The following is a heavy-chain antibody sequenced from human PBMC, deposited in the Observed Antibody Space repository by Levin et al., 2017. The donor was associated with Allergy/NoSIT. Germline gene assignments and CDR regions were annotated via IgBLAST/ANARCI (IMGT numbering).Heavy chain of an antibody. Sequence: SETLSLTCTVSGDSISNYSWDWIRQPPGKGLEWIGYIYYSGSTNYNPSLKSRVTISVDTSKNQFSLKLTSVTAADTAVYYCARGSPTRGYSPWGQGTLVTVSS. CDR3: ARGSPTRGYSP. V-gene: IGHV4-59*01. CDR1: GDSISNYS. J-gene: IGHJ4*02. CDR2: IYYSGST. D-gene: IGHD3-22*01.